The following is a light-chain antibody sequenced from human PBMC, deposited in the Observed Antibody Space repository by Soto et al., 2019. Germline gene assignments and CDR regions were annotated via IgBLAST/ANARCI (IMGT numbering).Light chain of an antibody. Sequence: IVLSQSPGTVSLSPGERATLSCRASQSVSNNYLAWYQQKPGQAPRLLIYGASNRATGIPDRFSGSGSGTDFTLTISRLEPEDFAVYYCQQYGSAGTFGQGTKGEI. J-gene: IGKJ1*01. CDR2: GAS. CDR3: QQYGSAGT. V-gene: IGKV3-20*01. CDR1: QSVSNNY.